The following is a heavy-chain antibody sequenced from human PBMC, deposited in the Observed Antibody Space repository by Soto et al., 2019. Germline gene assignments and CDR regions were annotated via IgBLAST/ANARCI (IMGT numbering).Heavy chain of an antibody. CDR2: ISYDGSNK. CDR3: AKDTQGAIVSWFDP. D-gene: IGHD1-26*01. Sequence: GGSLRLSCAASGFPFSIYGMHLVRQAPGKGLEWVAVISYDGSNKYYADSVKGRFTISRDNSKNTLYLQMNSLRAEDTAVYYCAKDTQGAIVSWFDPWGQGQLVTVSS. J-gene: IGHJ5*02. CDR1: GFPFSIYG. V-gene: IGHV3-30*18.